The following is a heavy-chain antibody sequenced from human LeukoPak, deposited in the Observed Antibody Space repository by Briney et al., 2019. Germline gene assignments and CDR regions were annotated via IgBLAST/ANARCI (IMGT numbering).Heavy chain of an antibody. Sequence: ASVKVSCKASGYTFTSYGISWVRQAPGKGLEWMGGFDPEDGETIYAQKFQGRVTMTEDTSTDTAYMELSSLRSEDTAVYYCATESRYCSGGSCYETIDPWGQGTLVTVSS. CDR2: FDPEDGET. V-gene: IGHV1-24*01. CDR1: GYTFTSYG. CDR3: ATESRYCSGGSCYETIDP. J-gene: IGHJ5*02. D-gene: IGHD2-15*01.